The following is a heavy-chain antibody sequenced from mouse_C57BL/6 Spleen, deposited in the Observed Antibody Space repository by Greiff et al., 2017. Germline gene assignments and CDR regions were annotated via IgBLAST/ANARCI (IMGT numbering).Heavy chain of an antibody. V-gene: IGHV5-17*01. CDR2: ISSGSSTI. CDR3: ARGDYDGYYFDY. Sequence: DVKLVESGGGLVKPGGSLKLSCAASGFTFSDYGMHWVRQAPEKGLEWVAYISSGSSTIYYADTVKGRFTISRDNAKNTLFLQMTSLRSEDTAMYYCARGDYDGYYFDYWGQGTTLTVSS. J-gene: IGHJ2*01. D-gene: IGHD2-4*01. CDR1: GFTFSDYG.